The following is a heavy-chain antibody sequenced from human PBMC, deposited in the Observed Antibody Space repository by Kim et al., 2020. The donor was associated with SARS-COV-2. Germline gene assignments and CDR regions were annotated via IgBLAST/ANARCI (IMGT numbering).Heavy chain of an antibody. V-gene: IGHV5-51*01. CDR1: GYSFTSYW. CDR3: ARSVEMATVKRTIYYYYGMDV. CDR2: IYPGDSDT. Sequence: GESLKISCKGSGYSFTSYWIGWVRQMPGKGLEWMGIIYPGDSDTRYSPSFQGQVTISADKSISTAYLQWSSLKASDTAMYYCARSVEMATVKRTIYYYYGMDVWGQGTTVTVSS. J-gene: IGHJ6*02. D-gene: IGHD4-4*01.